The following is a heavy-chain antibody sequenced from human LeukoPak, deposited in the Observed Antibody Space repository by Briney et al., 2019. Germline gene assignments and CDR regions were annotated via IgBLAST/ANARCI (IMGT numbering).Heavy chain of an antibody. J-gene: IGHJ4*02. CDR3: ARVVLQWLVFDY. Sequence: GSSVKVSCKASGGTFSSYAISWVRQAPGQGLEWMGRIIPILGTANYAQKFQGRVTITTDESTSTAYMELSSLRSEDTAVYYCARVVLQWLVFDYWGQGTLVTVSS. CDR1: GGTFSSYA. CDR2: IIPILGTA. V-gene: IGHV1-69*11. D-gene: IGHD6-19*01.